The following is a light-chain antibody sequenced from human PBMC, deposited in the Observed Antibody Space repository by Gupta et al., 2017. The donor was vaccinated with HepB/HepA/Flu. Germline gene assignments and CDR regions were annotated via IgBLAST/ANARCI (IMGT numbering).Light chain of an antibody. Sequence: ELVMTQSPGTLSVTPGERATLSCRASESVNENIAWYQQRPGQAPRLLIFDASKRATGIPARFSGTGSGTDFTLTISDLQAEDSASYYCQEYNNWPPIFTFGPGTKVDLK. CDR2: DAS. J-gene: IGKJ3*01. V-gene: IGKV3-15*01. CDR3: QEYNNWPPIFT. CDR1: ESVNEN.